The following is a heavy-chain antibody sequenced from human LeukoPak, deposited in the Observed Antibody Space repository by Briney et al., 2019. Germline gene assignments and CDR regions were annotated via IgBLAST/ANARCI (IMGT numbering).Heavy chain of an antibody. CDR3: AKPYSSSWYYPAGYYFDY. V-gene: IGHV3-30*18. D-gene: IGHD6-13*01. J-gene: IGHJ4*02. Sequence: PGRSRRLSCAASGFTFSSYGMHWVRQAPGKGLEWVAVISYDGSNKYYADSVKGRFTISRDNSKNTLYLQMNSLRAEDTAVYYCAKPYSSSWYYPAGYYFDYWGQGTLVTVSS. CDR2: ISYDGSNK. CDR1: GFTFSSYG.